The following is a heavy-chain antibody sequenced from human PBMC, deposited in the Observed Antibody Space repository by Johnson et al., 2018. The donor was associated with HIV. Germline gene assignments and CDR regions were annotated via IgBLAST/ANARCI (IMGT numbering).Heavy chain of an antibody. V-gene: IGHV3-30-3*01. D-gene: IGHD5-24*01. Sequence: VQLLESGGGVVQPGRSLRVSCAASGFTFSSYILHWVRRAPGKGLEWLAVISDDGSNKFYADSVKRRFTISRDNARTSMYLQMHRRRAEDTAVDYCAREGRDGYNYGAFDIWGQGTMVTVSS. CDR1: GFTFSSYI. J-gene: IGHJ3*02. CDR3: AREGRDGYNYGAFDI. CDR2: ISDDGSNK.